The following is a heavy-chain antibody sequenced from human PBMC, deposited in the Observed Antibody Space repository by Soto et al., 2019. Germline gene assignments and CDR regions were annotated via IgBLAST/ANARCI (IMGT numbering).Heavy chain of an antibody. Sequence: QVQLVESGGGVVQPGRSLRLSCAASGFTFSSYGMHWVRQAPGKGLEWVAVISYDGGNKYYADSVKGRFTISRDNSKNTLYLQMNSLRAEDTAVYYCAKVSSGGSTNWFDPWGQGTLVTVSS. J-gene: IGHJ5*02. V-gene: IGHV3-30*18. D-gene: IGHD2-15*01. CDR3: AKVSSGGSTNWFDP. CDR2: ISYDGGNK. CDR1: GFTFSSYG.